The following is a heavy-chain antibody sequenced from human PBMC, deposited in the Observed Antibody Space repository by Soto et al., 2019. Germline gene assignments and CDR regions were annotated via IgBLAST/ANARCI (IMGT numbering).Heavy chain of an antibody. D-gene: IGHD3-10*01. CDR3: SRGIFGSGTANDY. J-gene: IGHJ4*02. V-gene: IGHV3-74*01. CDR2: INGDGSGT. Sequence: EVQLVESGGGLVQPGGSLRLSCAASGFTFSGSWMTWVRQAPGKGLVWVSRINGDGSGTSYADFVKGRFTISRDDAKNTLFRQMNGLRAEDTAVYYCSRGIFGSGTANDYWGQGTLVTVSS. CDR1: GFTFSGSW.